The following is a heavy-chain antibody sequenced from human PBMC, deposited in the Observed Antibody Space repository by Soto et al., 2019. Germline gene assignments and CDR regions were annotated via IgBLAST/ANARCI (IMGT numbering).Heavy chain of an antibody. V-gene: IGHV3-23*01. Sequence: GGSLRLSCAASGFTFSSYAMSWVRQAPGKGLEWVSAISGSGGSTYYADSVKGRFTISRDNSKNTLYLQMNSLRAEDTAVYYCARGHDYGDYVFPLDYMDVWGKGTTVTVSS. CDR2: ISGSGGST. CDR1: GFTFSSYA. CDR3: ARGHDYGDYVFPLDYMDV. J-gene: IGHJ6*03. D-gene: IGHD4-17*01.